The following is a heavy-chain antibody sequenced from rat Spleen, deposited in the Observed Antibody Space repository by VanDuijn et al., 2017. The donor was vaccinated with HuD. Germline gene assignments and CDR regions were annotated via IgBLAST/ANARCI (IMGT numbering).Heavy chain of an antibody. CDR1: GFIFNSYY. Sequence: EVQLVESGGGLVQPGGSLKLSCAASGFIFNSYYMVWVRQAPTKGLEWVAYISTAGSNTFYRDSVKGRFTISRDNDKSTLYLQMDSLRSDDTATYYCTSEVQYNWFAYWGQGTLVTVSS. CDR2: ISTAGSNT. CDR3: TSEVQYNWFAY. J-gene: IGHJ3*01. V-gene: IGHV5-27*01. D-gene: IGHD1-5*01.